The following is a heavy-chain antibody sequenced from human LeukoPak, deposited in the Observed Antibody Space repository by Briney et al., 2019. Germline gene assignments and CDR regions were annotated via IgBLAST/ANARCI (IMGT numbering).Heavy chain of an antibody. J-gene: IGHJ4*02. CDR1: GFTFSNAW. Sequence: GGPLRLSCAASGFTFSNAWMSWVRQAPGKGLEWVGRIKSKTDGGKTDYAAPVKGRVSISRDDSKHTLYLPMNSLKTADPAVYYCTTGPGFPLFDCWGQGTLVTVSS. D-gene: IGHD3-9*01. V-gene: IGHV3-15*01. CDR3: TTGPGFPLFDC. CDR2: IKSKTDGGKT.